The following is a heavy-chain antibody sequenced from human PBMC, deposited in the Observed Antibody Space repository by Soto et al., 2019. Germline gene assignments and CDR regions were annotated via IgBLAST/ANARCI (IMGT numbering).Heavy chain of an antibody. CDR3: AKSGIAVAGTNWFDP. CDR1: GFTFSSYA. Sequence: GGSLRLSCAASGFTFSSYAMSWVRQAPGKGLEWVSAISGSGGSTYYADSVKGRFTISRDNSKNTLYLQMNSLRAEDTAVYYCAKSGIAVAGTNWFDPWGQGTRVTVAS. D-gene: IGHD6-19*01. V-gene: IGHV3-23*01. CDR2: ISGSGGST. J-gene: IGHJ5*02.